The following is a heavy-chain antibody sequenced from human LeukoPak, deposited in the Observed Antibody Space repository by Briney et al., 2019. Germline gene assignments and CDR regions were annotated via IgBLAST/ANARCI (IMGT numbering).Heavy chain of an antibody. V-gene: IGHV3-15*01. CDR2: IKSKIDGGTI. Sequence: PGGSPRLSCAVSGLTFSSAWMSWVRQVPGKGLEWVGRIKSKIDGGTIDYAAPVKGRFIISRDDSKNTLYLRMNSLKTEDTGVYYCVTEGYCSGGNCYSYDYWGQGTLVTVSS. J-gene: IGHJ4*02. D-gene: IGHD2-15*01. CDR1: GLTFSSAW. CDR3: VTEGYCSGGNCYSYDY.